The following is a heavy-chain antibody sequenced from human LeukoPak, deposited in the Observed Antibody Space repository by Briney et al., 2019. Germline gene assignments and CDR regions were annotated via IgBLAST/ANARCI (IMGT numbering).Heavy chain of an antibody. V-gene: IGHV1-18*01. CDR2: VSVNNGGT. Sequence: ASVTVSCKASGYTFTTYSLAWVRQAPRQSLEWMGWVSVNNGGTNYAQSFQDRVTLTRDTSTNTAYLELRSLRSDDTAIIYCATATQPRGYFLHWGQGTLVTVSS. J-gene: IGHJ1*01. CDR1: GYTFTTYS. CDR3: ATATQPRGYFLH. D-gene: IGHD2-2*01.